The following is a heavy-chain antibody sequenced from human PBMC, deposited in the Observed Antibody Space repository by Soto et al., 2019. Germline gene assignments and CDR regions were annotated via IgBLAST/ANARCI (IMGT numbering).Heavy chain of an antibody. J-gene: IGHJ4*02. D-gene: IGHD3-22*01. CDR1: GFTFSSYS. Sequence: PGGSLRLSCAASGFTFSSYSMNWVRQAPGKGLEWVSYISSSSSIIYYADSVKGRFTISRDNAKNSLYLQMNSLRAEDTAVYYCARVYYDGSGHYWVFDYPGQGTLLTVSS. CDR2: ISSSSSII. CDR3: ARVYYDGSGHYWVFDY. V-gene: IGHV3-48*01.